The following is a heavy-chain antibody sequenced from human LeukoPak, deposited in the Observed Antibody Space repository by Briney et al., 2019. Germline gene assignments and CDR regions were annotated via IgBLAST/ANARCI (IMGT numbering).Heavy chain of an antibody. CDR3: ARHQEAMVRGVLYYMDV. J-gene: IGHJ6*03. CDR1: GGSISTSDRY. CDR2: IYYSGIT. V-gene: IGHV4-39*01. Sequence: SETLSLTCTVSGGSISTSDRYWGWIRQPPGKGLEWIGSIYYSGITYRNPSLKSRVTISVDTSKNQFSLRLSSVTAADTAVYYCARHQEAMVRGVLYYMDVWGKGTTVTISS. D-gene: IGHD3-10*01.